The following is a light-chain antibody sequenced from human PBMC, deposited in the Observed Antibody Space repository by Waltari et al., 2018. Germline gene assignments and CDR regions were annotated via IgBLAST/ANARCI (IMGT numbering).Light chain of an antibody. Sequence: LTQSPSASASLGASVKPTCTLSSGHSSNVIAWLQQQPEKGPRYLMKVNSDGSHSKGDKIPDRFSGSSSGAEHFLTISSLQSEDEADYYCQTGGHGTWVFGGGTKLTVL. J-gene: IGLJ3*02. V-gene: IGLV4-69*01. CDR1: SGHSSNV. CDR2: VNSDGSH. CDR3: QTGGHGTWV.